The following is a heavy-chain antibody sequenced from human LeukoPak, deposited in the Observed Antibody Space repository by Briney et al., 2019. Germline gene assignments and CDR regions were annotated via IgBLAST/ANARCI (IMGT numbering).Heavy chain of an antibody. CDR3: ARENYYGSGDFDC. J-gene: IGHJ4*02. V-gene: IGHV3-30*03. CDR2: ISYDGSNK. CDR1: GFTFSSYG. Sequence: GGSLRLSCAASGFTFSSYGMHWVRQAPGKGLEWVAVISYDGSNKYYADSVKGRFTISRDNSKNSLYLQMNSLRAEDTAVYYCARENYYGSGDFDCWGQGTLVTVSS. D-gene: IGHD3-10*01.